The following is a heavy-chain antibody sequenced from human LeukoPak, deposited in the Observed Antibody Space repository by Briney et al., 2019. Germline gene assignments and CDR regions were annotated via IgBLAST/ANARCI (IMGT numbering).Heavy chain of an antibody. CDR1: GYSFTNYW. CDR2: VYPGDSDT. V-gene: IGHV5-51*01. J-gene: IGHJ4*02. D-gene: IGHD4/OR15-4a*01. CDR3: GRRGATFFDY. Sequence: GESLKISCEGSGYSFTNYWIGWVRQMPGKGLEWMGIVYPGDSDTRYSPSFQGQVTISADKSISTAYLQWSSLKASDTAMYYCGRRGATFFDYWGQGTLVTVSS.